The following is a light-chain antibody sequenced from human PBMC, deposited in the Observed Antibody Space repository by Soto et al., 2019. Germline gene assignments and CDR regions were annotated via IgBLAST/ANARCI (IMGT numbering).Light chain of an antibody. Sequence: QSVLTQPPSVSAAPGQKVTISCSGSSSNIGNNYVSLYQHLPGTAPKLLIYDNNKRPSGIPDRFSGTKSGTSATLGITGLQTGDEADYYCGTWDSSLIAGVFGGGTKVTVL. V-gene: IGLV1-51*01. CDR2: DNN. CDR3: GTWDSSLIAGV. CDR1: SSNIGNNY. J-gene: IGLJ2*01.